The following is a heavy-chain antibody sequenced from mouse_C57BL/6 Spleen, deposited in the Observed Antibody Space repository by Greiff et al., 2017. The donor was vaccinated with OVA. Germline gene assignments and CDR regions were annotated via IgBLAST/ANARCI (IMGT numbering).Heavy chain of an antibody. CDR2: INPNNGGT. J-gene: IGHJ1*03. Sequence: EVQLQQSGPELVKPGASVKIPCKASGYTFTDYNMDWVKQSHGKSLEWIGDINPNNGGTIYNQKFKGKATLTVDKSSSTAYMALRSLTSEDTAVYYCARERNYYGSSSNWYVDVWGTGTTVTVSS. V-gene: IGHV1-18*01. CDR1: GYTFTDYN. D-gene: IGHD1-1*01. CDR3: ARERNYYGSSSNWYVDV.